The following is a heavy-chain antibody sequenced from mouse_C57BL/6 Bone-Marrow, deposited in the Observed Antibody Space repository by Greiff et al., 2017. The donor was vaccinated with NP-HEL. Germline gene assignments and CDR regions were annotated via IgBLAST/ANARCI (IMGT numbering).Heavy chain of an antibody. Sequence: EVKLQESGPGLVKPSQSLSLTCSVTGYSITSGYYWNWIRQFPGNKLEWMGYISYDGSNNYNPSLKNRISITRDTSKNQFFLKLNSVTTEDTATYYCARRGFILRWYFDVWGTGTTVTVSS. CDR3: ARRGFILRWYFDV. D-gene: IGHD1-1*01. V-gene: IGHV3-6*01. CDR2: ISYDGSN. J-gene: IGHJ1*03. CDR1: GYSITSGYY.